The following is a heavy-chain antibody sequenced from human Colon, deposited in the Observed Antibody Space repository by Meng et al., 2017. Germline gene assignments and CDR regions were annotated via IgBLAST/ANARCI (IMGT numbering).Heavy chain of an antibody. Sequence: GESLKISCGASGFSFSTYSMNWVRQAPGKGLEWLSSISTSGTHIYYADSVKGRFTISRDNAKNSVYLQMNSLRAEDTAVYYCARVRWESTAEYFEYWGQGNLVNVSS. J-gene: IGHJ1*01. V-gene: IGHV3-21*01. CDR1: GFSFSTYS. CDR2: ISTSGTHI. D-gene: IGHD1-26*01. CDR3: ARVRWESTAEYFEY.